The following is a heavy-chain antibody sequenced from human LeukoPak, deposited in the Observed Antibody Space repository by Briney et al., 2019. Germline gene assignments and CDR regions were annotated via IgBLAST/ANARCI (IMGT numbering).Heavy chain of an antibody. V-gene: IGHV3-7*01. CDR3: ARDQAPRPHFYDFWSGYYVPGGGMDV. CDR1: GFTFSSYW. D-gene: IGHD3-3*01. Sequence: GGSLRLSCAASGFTFSSYWMSWVRQAPGKGLDWVANIKQDGSEKYYVDSVKGRFTISRDNAKNSLYLQMNSLRAEDTAVYYCARDQAPRPHFYDFWSGYYVPGGGMDVWGQGTTVTVSS. J-gene: IGHJ6*02. CDR2: IKQDGSEK.